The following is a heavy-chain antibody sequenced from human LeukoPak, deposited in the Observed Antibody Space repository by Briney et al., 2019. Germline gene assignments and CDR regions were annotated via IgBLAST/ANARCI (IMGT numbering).Heavy chain of an antibody. Sequence: SETLSLTCAVYGGSFSGYNWSWIRQPPGKGLEWIGEINHSGSASYNPSLKSRVTISVDTSKIQFSLKLSSVTATDTAVYYCARMRDNWNVCVFDIWGQGTMVTVSS. CDR1: GGSFSGYN. D-gene: IGHD1-1*01. J-gene: IGHJ3*02. V-gene: IGHV4-34*01. CDR2: INHSGSA. CDR3: ARMRDNWNVCVFDI.